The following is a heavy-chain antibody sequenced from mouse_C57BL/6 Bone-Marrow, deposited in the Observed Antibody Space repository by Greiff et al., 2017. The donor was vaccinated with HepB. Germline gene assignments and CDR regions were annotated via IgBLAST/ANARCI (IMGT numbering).Heavy chain of an antibody. CDR1: GFNIKDDY. J-gene: IGHJ4*01. Sequence: VQLQQSGAELVRPGASVKLSCTASGFNIKDDYMHWVKQRPEQGLEWIGWIDPENGDTEYDSKFQGKATITADTSTNTAYLQLSSLTSEDTAVYYCTTVCDNYEDAMDDWGQGTSVTVSS. D-gene: IGHD1-3*01. CDR2: IDPENGDT. V-gene: IGHV14-4*01. CDR3: TTVCDNYEDAMDD.